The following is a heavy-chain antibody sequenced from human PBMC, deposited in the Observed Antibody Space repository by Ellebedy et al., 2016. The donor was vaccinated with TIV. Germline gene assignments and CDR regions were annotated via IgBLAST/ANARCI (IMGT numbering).Heavy chain of an antibody. CDR1: GFTFENYA. CDR3: ANGLAKYGNLRHDY. D-gene: IGHD4-23*01. CDR2: ITGSSGLT. Sequence: GESLKISCAVSGFTFENYAMSWVRQAPGKGLEWVSTITGSSGLTYYADSVKGRFTISRDNSKNTLYLHVSSLRAEDTATYYCANGLAKYGNLRHDYWGQGTLVTVSS. V-gene: IGHV3-23*01. J-gene: IGHJ4*02.